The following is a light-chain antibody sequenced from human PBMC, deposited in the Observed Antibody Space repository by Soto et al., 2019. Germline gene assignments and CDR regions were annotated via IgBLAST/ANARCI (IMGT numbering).Light chain of an antibody. V-gene: IGLV4-69*01. Sequence: QSVLTQSPSASASLGASVKLTCTLSSGHRTYAIAWHQQQPEKGPRYLMKLNSDGSHTKGDGIPDRVSGASSGAERYLTISSLQSEDEADYYCQTWATGILVFGGGTKVTVL. CDR2: LNSDGSH. CDR1: SGHRTYA. CDR3: QTWATGILV. J-gene: IGLJ3*02.